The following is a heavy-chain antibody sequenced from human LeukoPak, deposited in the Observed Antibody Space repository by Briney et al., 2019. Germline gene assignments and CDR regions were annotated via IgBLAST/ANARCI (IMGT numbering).Heavy chain of an antibody. Sequence: SETLSLTCTVSGGSINTNPNYWGWVRQPPGKGLEWIGCFYYRGSTYYNPSLTSRVTASGDSSQNQFSLELTSVTAADTAIYYCARDHSYYFGSQTSTLDVWGQGTAVTVSS. V-gene: IGHV4-39*02. CDR3: ARDHSYYFGSQTSTLDV. CDR2: FYYRGST. CDR1: GGSINTNPNY. J-gene: IGHJ6*02. D-gene: IGHD3-10*01.